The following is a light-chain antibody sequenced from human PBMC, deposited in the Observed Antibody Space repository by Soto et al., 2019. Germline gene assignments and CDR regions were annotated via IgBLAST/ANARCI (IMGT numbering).Light chain of an antibody. CDR2: GNS. CDR3: QSYDSSLSGYV. V-gene: IGLV1-40*01. CDR1: SSNIGAGYE. J-gene: IGLJ1*01. Sequence: QSVLTQPPSVSGAPGQRVTISCTGSSSNIGAGYEVHWYQQLPGTAPKLLIYGNSNRPSGVPDRCSGSKSGTSASLAITGLQAEDEADYYCQSYDSSLSGYVFGTGTKLTVL.